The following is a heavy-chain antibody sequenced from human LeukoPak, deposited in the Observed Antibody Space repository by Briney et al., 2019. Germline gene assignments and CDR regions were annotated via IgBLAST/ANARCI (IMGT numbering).Heavy chain of an antibody. V-gene: IGHV3-30*04. CDR1: GFSFGSHA. J-gene: IGHJ4*02. Sequence: TGRSLRLSCVGSGFSFGSHAMHWVRQAPGKGMEWVAVISYDGSDIRYAESVKGRFTISREDSKKTLYLEMNSLRTDDSAVYHCASSPGGAQAGILGFGVFDYWGQGTLVTVSS. CDR3: ASSPGGAQAGILGFGVFDY. D-gene: IGHD6-19*01. CDR2: ISYDGSDI.